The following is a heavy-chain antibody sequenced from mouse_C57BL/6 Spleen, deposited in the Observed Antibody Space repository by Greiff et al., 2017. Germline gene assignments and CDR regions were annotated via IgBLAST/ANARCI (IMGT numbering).Heavy chain of an antibody. CDR3: TRGYCGSNPFAY. J-gene: IGHJ3*01. D-gene: IGHD1-1*01. CDR2: IDPENGDT. V-gene: IGHV14-4*01. CDR1: GFNIKDDY. Sequence: EVQLQQSGAELVRPGASVKLSCTASGFNIKDDYMHWVKQRPEQGLEWIGWIDPENGDTEYASKFQGKATITADTSSNTTYLQLSSLTSEDTAVYYSTRGYCGSNPFAYWGQGTLVTGSA.